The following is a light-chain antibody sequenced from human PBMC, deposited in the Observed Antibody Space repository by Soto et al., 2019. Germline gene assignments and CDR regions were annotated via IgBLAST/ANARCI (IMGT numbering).Light chain of an antibody. CDR2: DND. V-gene: IGLV1-51*01. CDR1: TSNIGNNY. CDR3: GTWDNSLGALNWV. J-gene: IGLJ3*02. Sequence: QSVLTQPPSVSAAPGQKVAISCSGSTSNIGNNYVSWYQQLPGTAPKLLIYDNDKRPSEIPDRFSGSKSGTSATLGITGLQTGDEADYYCGTWDNSLGALNWVFGGGTKLTV.